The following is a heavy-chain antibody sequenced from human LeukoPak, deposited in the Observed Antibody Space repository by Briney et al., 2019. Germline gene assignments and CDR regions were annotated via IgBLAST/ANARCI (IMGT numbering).Heavy chain of an antibody. D-gene: IGHD3-22*01. CDR1: GYTFTGYY. Sequence: ASVKVSCKASGYTFTGYYMHWVRQAPGQGLEWMGWINPNSGGTNYAQKFQGRVTMTRDTSISTAYMELSRLRSDDTAVYYCARGGGYYSNYCYYYYMDVWGKGTTVTISS. CDR3: ARGGGYYSNYCYYYYMDV. CDR2: INPNSGGT. V-gene: IGHV1-2*02. J-gene: IGHJ6*03.